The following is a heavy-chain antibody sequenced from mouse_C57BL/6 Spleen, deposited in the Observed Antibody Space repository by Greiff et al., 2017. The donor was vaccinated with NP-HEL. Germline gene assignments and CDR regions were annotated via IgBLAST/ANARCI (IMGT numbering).Heavy chain of an antibody. CDR1: GFTFSDYG. CDR2: ISSGSSTI. V-gene: IGHV5-17*01. CDR3: ARSIYDGYSHYFDY. D-gene: IGHD2-3*01. J-gene: IGHJ2*01. Sequence: EVQLQESGGGLVKPGGSLKLSCAASGFTFSDYGMHWVRQAPEKGLEWVAYISSGSSTIYYADTVKGRFTISRDNAKNTLFLQMTSLRSEDTAMYYCARSIYDGYSHYFDYWGQGTTLTVSS.